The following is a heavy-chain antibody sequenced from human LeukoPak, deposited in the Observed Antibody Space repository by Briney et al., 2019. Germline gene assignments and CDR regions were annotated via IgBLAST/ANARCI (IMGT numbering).Heavy chain of an antibody. J-gene: IGHJ3*02. CDR3: ATTLYSGIYGDAFDT. CDR1: GYSFTNYW. CDR2: MYPDDSET. D-gene: IGHD1-26*01. V-gene: IGHV5-51*01. Sequence: GESLKISCQGSGYSFTNYWIGWVRQMPGKGLEWMGIMYPDDSETRYSPSFQSQVTISADKSISTAYLQWSSLTASDSAMYYCATTLYSGIYGDAFDTWGQGTMVTVSS.